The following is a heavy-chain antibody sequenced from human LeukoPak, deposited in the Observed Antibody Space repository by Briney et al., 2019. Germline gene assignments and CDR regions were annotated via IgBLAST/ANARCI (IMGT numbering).Heavy chain of an antibody. J-gene: IGHJ4*02. CDR1: GFTFDDYA. V-gene: IGHV3-9*01. D-gene: IGHD3-9*01. CDR2: ISWNSGSI. CDR3: AKGGFILTGEFDY. Sequence: GGSLRLSCAASGFTFDDYAMHWVRPAPGQGLEWVSGISWNSGSIAYAADSVKGRFTISRDNARNFLYLKINSPRAEDTAYYYCAKGGFILTGEFDYWGQGTLVTVSS.